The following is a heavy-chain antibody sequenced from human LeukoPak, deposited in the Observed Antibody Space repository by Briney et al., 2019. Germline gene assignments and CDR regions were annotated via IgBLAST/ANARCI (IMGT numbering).Heavy chain of an antibody. CDR3: ARFPIWNDAFDI. CDR1: GGSISSTSYY. CDR2: IYYSGST. J-gene: IGHJ3*02. V-gene: IGHV4-39*01. D-gene: IGHD1-1*01. Sequence: PSETLSLTCTVSGGSISSTSYYWGWIRQPPGKGLEWIGSIYYSGSTYYNPSLTSRITISVDTSKNQFSLKLSSVTAADTAIYYCARFPIWNDAFDIWGQGTMVTVSS.